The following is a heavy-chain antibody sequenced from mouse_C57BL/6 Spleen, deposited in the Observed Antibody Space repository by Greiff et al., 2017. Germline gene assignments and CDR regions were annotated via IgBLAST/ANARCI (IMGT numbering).Heavy chain of an antibody. D-gene: IGHD1-1*01. CDR1: GYTFTSYW. J-gene: IGHJ1*03. V-gene: IGHV1-64*01. Sequence: VQLQQPGAELVKPGASVKLSCKASGYTFTSYWMHWVKQRPGQGLEWIGMIHPNSGSTNYNEKFKGKATLTVDKSSSTAYMQLSSLTSEDSAVYYCARNYGSSYYFDVWGTETTVTVSS. CDR2: IHPNSGST. CDR3: ARNYGSSYYFDV.